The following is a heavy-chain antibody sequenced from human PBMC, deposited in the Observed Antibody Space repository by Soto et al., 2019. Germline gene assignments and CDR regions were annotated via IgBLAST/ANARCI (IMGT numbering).Heavy chain of an antibody. V-gene: IGHV3-23*01. J-gene: IGHJ2*01. Sequence: SVEGRFTISRDNSRNTLYLQMNSLRGDDTAVYYCAKNRGGGSYPNLSFAVWGRGTLVTVSS. D-gene: IGHD1-26*01. CDR3: AKNRGGGSYPNLSFAV.